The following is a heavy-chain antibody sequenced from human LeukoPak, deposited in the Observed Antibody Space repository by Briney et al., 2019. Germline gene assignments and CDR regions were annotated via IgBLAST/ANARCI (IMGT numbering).Heavy chain of an antibody. CDR2: ISSSSSTI. CDR1: GFTFDDYG. D-gene: IGHD6-13*01. V-gene: IGHV3-48*02. CDR3: ARDPANSSSWYGGNDY. J-gene: IGHJ4*02. Sequence: GGSLRLSCAASGFTFDDYGMSWVRQAPGKGLEWVSYISSSSSTIYYADSVKGRFTISRDNAKNSLYLQMNSLRDEDTAVYYCARDPANSSSWYGGNDYWGQGTLVTVSS.